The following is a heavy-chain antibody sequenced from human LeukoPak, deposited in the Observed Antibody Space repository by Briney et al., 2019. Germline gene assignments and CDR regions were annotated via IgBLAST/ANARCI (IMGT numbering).Heavy chain of an antibody. J-gene: IGHJ4*02. CDR3: AKEGGHSYDYFDY. Sequence: PGGSLRLSCAASGFTFNNYAMSWVRQAPGEGLEWVSGISSGGSTYHADSVQGRFTISRDNSKNMLYLQMSSLRAEDTALYYCAKEGGHSYDYFDYWGQGTLVTVSS. V-gene: IGHV3-23*01. CDR1: GFTFNNYA. CDR2: ISSGGST. D-gene: IGHD2-15*01.